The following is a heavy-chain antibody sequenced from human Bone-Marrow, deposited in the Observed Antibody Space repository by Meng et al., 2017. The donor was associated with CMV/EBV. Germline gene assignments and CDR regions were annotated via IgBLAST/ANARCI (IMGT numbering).Heavy chain of an antibody. Sequence: GESLKISCAASAFPFNTYIMTWVRQAPGKGLEWVASINGRGDYIYHADSVKGRFTISRDNAEYSLYLQMNSLRAEDTAVYYCAREDGIVGDTSAFDIWGRGTMITVSS. CDR3: AREDGIVGDTSAFDI. V-gene: IGHV3-21*01. CDR2: INGRGDYI. CDR1: AFPFNTYI. J-gene: IGHJ3*02. D-gene: IGHD1-26*01.